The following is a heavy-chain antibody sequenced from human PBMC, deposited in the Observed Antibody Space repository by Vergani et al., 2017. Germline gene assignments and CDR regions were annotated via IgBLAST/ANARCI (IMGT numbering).Heavy chain of an antibody. Sequence: QVQLVQSGAEVKKPGASVKVSCKVSGYTLTELSMHWVRQAPGKGLEWMGGFDPEDGETIYAQKFQGRVTITRDTSASTAYMELSSLRSEDTAVYYCARGYWDFDYWGQGTLVTVSS. CDR1: GYTLTELS. CDR2: FDPEDGET. CDR3: ARGYWDFDY. D-gene: IGHD1-26*01. J-gene: IGHJ4*02. V-gene: IGHV1-24*01.